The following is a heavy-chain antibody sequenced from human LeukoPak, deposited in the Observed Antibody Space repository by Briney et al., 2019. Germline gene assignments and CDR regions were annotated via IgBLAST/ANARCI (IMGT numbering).Heavy chain of an antibody. Sequence: GAPVKVSCKPSGGTFSSYAINWVRQAPGQGLEWMGGIIPIFETANYAQKFQGRVTITADESTSTAYMELSSLRSEDTAVYYCTRGLRSHWDRIAAAGVFDYWGQGTLVTVSS. J-gene: IGHJ4*02. CDR1: GGTFSSYA. V-gene: IGHV1-69*13. D-gene: IGHD6-13*01. CDR2: IIPIFETA. CDR3: TRGLRSHWDRIAAAGVFDY.